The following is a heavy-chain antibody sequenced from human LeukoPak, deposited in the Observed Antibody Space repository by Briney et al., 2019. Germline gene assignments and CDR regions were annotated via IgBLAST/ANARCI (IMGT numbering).Heavy chain of an antibody. J-gene: IGHJ4*02. CDR1: GFTFSSYW. CDR3: AKASGYCTSSSCLQFDS. CDR2: IGGSGGHT. Sequence: GGSLRLSCAASGFTFSSYWMSWVRQAPGKGLEWVSVIGGSGGHTYYADSVKGRFTISRDNSKNTLYLQMNSLRAEDTAVYYCAKASGYCTSSSCLQFDSWGQGTLVTVSS. V-gene: IGHV3-23*01. D-gene: IGHD2-2*01.